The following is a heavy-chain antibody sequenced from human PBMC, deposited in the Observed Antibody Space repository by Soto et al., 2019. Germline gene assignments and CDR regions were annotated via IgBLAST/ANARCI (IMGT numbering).Heavy chain of an antibody. CDR3: ARVLRGDYHSSLDY. CDR1: GYTFTGYY. V-gene: IGHV1-2*04. Sequence: ASVKVSCKASGYTFTGYYMHWVRQAPGQGLEWMGWINPNSGGTNYAQKFQGWVTMTRDTSISTAYMELSRLRSDDTAVYYCARVLRGDYHSSLDYWGQGTLVTVSS. CDR2: INPNSGGT. J-gene: IGHJ4*02. D-gene: IGHD4-17*01.